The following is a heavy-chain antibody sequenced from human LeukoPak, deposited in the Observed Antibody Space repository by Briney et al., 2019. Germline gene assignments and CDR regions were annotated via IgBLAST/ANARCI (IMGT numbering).Heavy chain of an antibody. CDR2: ISGSGGST. CDR3: ANYGSGSYYYYGMDV. D-gene: IGHD3-10*01. Sequence: GGSLRLSCAASGFTFSSYAMSWVRQAPGKGLEWVSAISGSGGSTYYADSVKGRFTTSRDNSKNTLYLQMNSLRAEDTAVYYCANYGSGSYYYYGMDVWGQGTTVTVSS. J-gene: IGHJ6*02. V-gene: IGHV3-23*01. CDR1: GFTFSSYA.